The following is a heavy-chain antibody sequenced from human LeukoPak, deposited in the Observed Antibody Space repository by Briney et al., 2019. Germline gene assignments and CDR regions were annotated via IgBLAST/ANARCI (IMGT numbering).Heavy chain of an antibody. CDR2: IYYNGAT. D-gene: IGHD2-21*02. V-gene: IGHV4-39*07. CDR3: ASAVTVYGAFDI. Sequence: SETLSLTCGVSGGSIKNGNYYWAWIRQPPGKGLEWLGTIYYNGATQYNWSLKGRLTLGLDTSKNQFSLNLSSVTAADTAVYYCASAVTVYGAFDIWGQGTIVTVSS. J-gene: IGHJ3*02. CDR1: GGSIKNGNYY.